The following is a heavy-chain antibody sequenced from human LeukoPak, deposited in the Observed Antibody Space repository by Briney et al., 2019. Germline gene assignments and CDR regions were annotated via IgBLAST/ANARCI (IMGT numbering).Heavy chain of an antibody. CDR2: LSSSGGST. V-gene: IGHV3-23*01. D-gene: IGHD4-17*01. J-gene: IGHJ4*02. Sequence: GGSLRLSCAASGFIFSNYAMSWVRHAQGKGLEWVSALSSSGGSTYYADSVKGRFTIFRDNSKNTLYLQMTSLRAEDTAVYYCAKDLDGDYLIDYWGQGTLGTVSS. CDR1: GFIFSNYA. CDR3: AKDLDGDYLIDY.